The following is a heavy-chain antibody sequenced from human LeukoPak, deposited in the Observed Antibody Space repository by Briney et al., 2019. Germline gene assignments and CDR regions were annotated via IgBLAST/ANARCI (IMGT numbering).Heavy chain of an antibody. CDR1: GGSISSYY. D-gene: IGHD6-19*01. CDR2: IYYSGST. V-gene: IGHV4-59*08. J-gene: IGHJ4*02. CDR3: ATVYSSGWYFINY. Sequence: KPSETLSLTCTVSGGSISSYYWSWIRQPPGKGLEWIGYIYYSGSTNYNPSLKSRVTISVDTSKNQFSLKLSSVTAADTVVYYCATVYSSGWYFINYWGQGTLVTVSS.